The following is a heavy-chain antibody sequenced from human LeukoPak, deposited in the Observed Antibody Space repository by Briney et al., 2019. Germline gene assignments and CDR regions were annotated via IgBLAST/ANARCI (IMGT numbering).Heavy chain of an antibody. Sequence: GGSLRLSCAASGFTFSSYDMHWVRQATGKGLEWVSAIGTAGDTYYPGPVKGRFTISRENAKNSLYLQMNSLRAGDTAVYYCARVLTARSGGYDAFDIWGQGTMVTVSS. V-gene: IGHV3-13*01. CDR2: IGTAGDT. J-gene: IGHJ3*02. CDR3: ARVLTARSGGYDAFDI. CDR1: GFTFSSYD. D-gene: IGHD6-25*01.